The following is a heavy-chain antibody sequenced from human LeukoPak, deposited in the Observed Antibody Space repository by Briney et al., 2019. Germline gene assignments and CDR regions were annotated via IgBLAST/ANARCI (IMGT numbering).Heavy chain of an antibody. Sequence: GASVKVSCKASGYTFTSYGISWVRQAPGQGLEWMGWISAYNGNTNYAQKLQGRVTMTTDTSTSTAYMELRSLRSDDTAVYYCARDRPQYYYDSSGYYFAPANDYWGQGALVTVSS. J-gene: IGHJ4*02. D-gene: IGHD3-22*01. CDR1: GYTFTSYG. CDR3: ARDRPQYYYDSSGYYFAPANDY. V-gene: IGHV1-18*01. CDR2: ISAYNGNT.